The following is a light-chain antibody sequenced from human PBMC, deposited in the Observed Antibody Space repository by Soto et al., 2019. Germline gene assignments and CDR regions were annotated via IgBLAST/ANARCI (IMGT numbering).Light chain of an antibody. J-gene: IGLJ3*02. CDR1: TGAVTSGYY. Sequence: QAVVTQEPSLTVSPGGTVTLTCASSTGAVTSGYYPNWFQQKPGQAPRTLIYSTSNKYSWTPARFSGSLLGGKAALTLSGVQPEDEAEYYCLLYYGGAWVFGGGTKLTVL. V-gene: IGLV7-43*01. CDR2: STS. CDR3: LLYYGGAWV.